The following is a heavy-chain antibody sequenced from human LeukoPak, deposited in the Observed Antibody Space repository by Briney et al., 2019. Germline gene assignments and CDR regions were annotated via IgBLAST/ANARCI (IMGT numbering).Heavy chain of an antibody. CDR1: GFTFSSYA. V-gene: IGHV3-23*01. CDR2: ISGSGGST. J-gene: IGHJ3*02. CDR3: AKRFLLGAAASGDAFDI. D-gene: IGHD6-13*01. Sequence: TGGSLRLSCAASGFTFSSYAMSWVRQAPGKGLEWVSAISGSGGSTYYADSVKGRFTISRDNSKNTLYLQMNNLRAEDTAVYYCAKRFLLGAAASGDAFDIWGQGTMVTVSS.